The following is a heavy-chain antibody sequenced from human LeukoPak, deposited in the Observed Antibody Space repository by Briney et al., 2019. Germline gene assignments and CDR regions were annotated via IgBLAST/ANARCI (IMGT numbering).Heavy chain of an antibody. D-gene: IGHD3-16*01. CDR1: GLTFSNYG. J-gene: IGHJ4*02. CDR2: IWYDGSNK. Sequence: GGSLRLSCAASGLTFSNYGMHWVRQAPGKGLEWVAVIWYDGSNKYYADSVKGRFTISRDNAKNTLYLQMNSLRGEDTAVYYCARATSGGFGYWGQGTLVTVSS. V-gene: IGHV3-33*01. CDR3: ARATSGGFGY.